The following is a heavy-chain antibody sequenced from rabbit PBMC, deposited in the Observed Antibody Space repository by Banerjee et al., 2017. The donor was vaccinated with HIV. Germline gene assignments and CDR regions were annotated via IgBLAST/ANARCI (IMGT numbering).Heavy chain of an antibody. J-gene: IGHJ6*01. Sequence: EESGGGLVQPEGSLTLTCKASGLDFSSNYWICWVRQAPGKGLEWIACIGAASTYYATWAKGRFTISKTSSTTVTLQMTSLTAADTATYFCARDLAGVIGWNFNFWGQGTLVTVS. CDR1: GLDFSSNYW. CDR2: IGAAST. CDR3: ARDLAGVIGWNFNF. V-gene: IGHV1S45*01. D-gene: IGHD4-1*01.